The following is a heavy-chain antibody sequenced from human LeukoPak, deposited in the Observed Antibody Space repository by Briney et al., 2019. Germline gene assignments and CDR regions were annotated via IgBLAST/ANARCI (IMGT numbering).Heavy chain of an antibody. CDR3: ARGGYFDY. J-gene: IGHJ4*02. CDR1: GFTVSSNY. CDR2: ISSSSSTI. V-gene: IGHV3-48*01. Sequence: QSGGSLRLSCAASGFTVSSNYMSWVRQAPGKGLEWVSYISSSSSTIYYADSVKGRFTISRDNAKNSLYLQMNSLRAEDTAVYYCARGGYFDYWGQGTLVTVSS. D-gene: IGHD3-16*01.